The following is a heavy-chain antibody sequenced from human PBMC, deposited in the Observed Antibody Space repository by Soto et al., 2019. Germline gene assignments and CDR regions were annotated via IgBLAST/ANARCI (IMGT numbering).Heavy chain of an antibody. J-gene: IGHJ6*02. Sequence: EVQLVESGGGLVKPGGSLRLSCAAAGFTFSNALMSWVRQAPGKGVEWVGRIKSKTDGGTTDYAAPVKGRFTISRDDSKNTLYLQMNSLKTEDTAVYYCTTGHVVHYYGMAVWGQGTTVTVSS. CDR3: TTGHVVHYYGMAV. CDR1: GFTFSNAL. CDR2: IKSKTDGGTT. V-gene: IGHV3-15*01. D-gene: IGHD3-10*02.